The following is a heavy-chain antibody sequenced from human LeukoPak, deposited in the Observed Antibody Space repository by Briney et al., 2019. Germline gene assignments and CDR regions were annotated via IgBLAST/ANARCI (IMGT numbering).Heavy chain of an antibody. CDR3: ATGSTMVRGVLDAFDI. V-gene: IGHV1-24*01. CDR2: FDPEDGET. Sequence: ASVNVSCKVSGYTLTELSMHWVRQAPGKGLEWMGGFDPEDGETIYAQKFQGRVTMTEDTSTDTAYMELSSLRSEDTAVYYCATGSTMVRGVLDAFDIWGQGTMVTVSS. D-gene: IGHD3-10*01. J-gene: IGHJ3*02. CDR1: GYTLTELS.